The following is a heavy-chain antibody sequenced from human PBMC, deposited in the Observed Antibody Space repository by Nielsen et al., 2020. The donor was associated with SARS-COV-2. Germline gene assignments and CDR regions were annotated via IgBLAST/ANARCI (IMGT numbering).Heavy chain of an antibody. CDR2: INSDGSST. V-gene: IGHV3-74*01. J-gene: IGHJ3*01. Sequence: GGSLRLSCAASGFTFSSYWMHWARQAPGKGLVWVSRINSDGSSTSYADSVKGRFTISRDNAKNTLYLQMNSLRAEDTAVYYCARVRSVPYYYDSSGYYLWGQGTMVTVSS. D-gene: IGHD3-22*01. CDR1: GFTFSSYW. CDR3: ARVRSVPYYYDSSGYYL.